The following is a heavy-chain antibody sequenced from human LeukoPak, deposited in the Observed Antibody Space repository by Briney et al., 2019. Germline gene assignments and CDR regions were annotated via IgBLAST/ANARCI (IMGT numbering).Heavy chain of an antibody. CDR3: AKGSYYSGSGSYFFDY. Sequence: PGGSLRLSCAASGFTFSNYAMSWVRQAPGKGLEWVSAISGSGGSTYYADSVKGRFSISRDNSKNTLYLQMNSLRAEDTAVYYCAKGSYYSGSGSYFFDYWGQGTLVTVSS. CDR1: GFTFSNYA. D-gene: IGHD3-10*01. V-gene: IGHV3-23*01. J-gene: IGHJ4*02. CDR2: ISGSGGST.